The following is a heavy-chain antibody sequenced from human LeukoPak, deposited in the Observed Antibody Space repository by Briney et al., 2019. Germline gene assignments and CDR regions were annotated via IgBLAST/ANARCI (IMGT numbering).Heavy chain of an antibody. J-gene: IGHJ4*02. CDR1: GGTFSSYA. D-gene: IGHD2-8*01. CDR3: ARVRAVRILLMVYGAFDY. CDR2: IIPIFGTA. V-gene: IGHV1-69*13. Sequence: SVKVSCKASGGTFSSYAISWVRQAPGQGREWMGGIIPIFGTANYAQKFQGRVTITADESTSTAYMELSSLRSEDTAVYYCARVRAVRILLMVYGAFDYWGQGTLVTVSS.